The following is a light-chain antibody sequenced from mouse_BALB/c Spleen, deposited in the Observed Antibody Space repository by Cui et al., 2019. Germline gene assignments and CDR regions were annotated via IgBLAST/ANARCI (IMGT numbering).Light chain of an antibody. J-gene: IGKJ2*01. CDR1: SSVRY. Sequence: QIVLTQSPAIMSASLGEEITLTCSASSSVRYMHWYQQKSGTSPKLLIYSTSNLASGVPSRFSGSGSGTFYSLTISSVEAEYAADYYCHQWSSYMYTFGGGTKLEIK. CDR2: STS. CDR3: HQWSSYMYT. V-gene: IGKV4-80*01.